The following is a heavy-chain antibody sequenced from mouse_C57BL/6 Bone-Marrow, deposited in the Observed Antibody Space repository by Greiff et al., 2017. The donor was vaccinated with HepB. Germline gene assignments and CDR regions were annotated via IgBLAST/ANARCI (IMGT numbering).Heavy chain of an antibody. V-gene: IGHV1-9*01. D-gene: IGHD1-1*01. Sequence: QVQLQQSGAELLKPGASVKLSCKATGYTFTGYWIEWVKQRPGHGLEWIGEILPGSGSTNYNEKFKGKATFTADTSSNTAYMQLSSLTTDDSAFYYCARCPYLYYGSSRFDYWGQGTTLTVSS. CDR2: ILPGSGST. CDR1: GYTFTGYW. J-gene: IGHJ2*01. CDR3: ARCPYLYYGSSRFDY.